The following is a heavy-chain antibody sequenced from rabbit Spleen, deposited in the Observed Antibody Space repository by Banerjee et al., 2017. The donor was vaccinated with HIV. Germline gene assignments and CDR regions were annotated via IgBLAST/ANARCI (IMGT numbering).Heavy chain of an antibody. CDR2: IVPIFGVT. Sequence: QELVESGGGLVQPGGSLKLSCKASRFDFSTYSMSWVRQAPGKGLEWIGYIVPIFGVTYYANWVNGRFTISSHSAQNTLYLQLDSLTAADTATYFCVREAGYGGYGDGNLWGQDTLVTVS. D-gene: IGHD6-1*01. CDR3: VREAGYGGYGDGNL. CDR1: RFDFSTYS. J-gene: IGHJ4*01. V-gene: IGHV1S7*01.